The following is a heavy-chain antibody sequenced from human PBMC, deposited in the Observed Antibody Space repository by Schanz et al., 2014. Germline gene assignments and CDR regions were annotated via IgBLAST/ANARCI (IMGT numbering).Heavy chain of an antibody. CDR1: GFIFSYYT. J-gene: IGHJ4*02. CDR2: IRSDERDK. D-gene: IGHD7-27*01. V-gene: IGHV3-30*02. Sequence: VQLEESGGGLVKPGGSLKLSCAASGFIFSYYTIHWVRQAPGMGLEWVALIRSDERDKCYADSVKGRFSISRDNSKNTVYLQMNSLRPEDTAVYYCAKDENWALTDYWGQGTLVIVSS. CDR3: AKDENWALTDY.